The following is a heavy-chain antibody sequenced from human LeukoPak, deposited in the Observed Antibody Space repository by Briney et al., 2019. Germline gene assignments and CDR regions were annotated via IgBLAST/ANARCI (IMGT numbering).Heavy chain of an antibody. V-gene: IGHV3-30-3*02. Sequence: PGGSLRLSCAASGFTFSNYDIHWVRQAPGKGLEWVPVIAYDGTNKNYADFVKGRFTMSRDNSKNTMYVQINSLRTEDTAVYYCAKKGPRYDYYFDYWGQGTLVTVSS. J-gene: IGHJ4*02. CDR3: AKKGPRYDYYFDY. CDR1: GFTFSNYD. D-gene: IGHD3-3*01. CDR2: IAYDGTNK.